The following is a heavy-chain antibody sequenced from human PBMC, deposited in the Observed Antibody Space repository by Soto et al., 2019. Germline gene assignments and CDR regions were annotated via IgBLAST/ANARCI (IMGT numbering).Heavy chain of an antibody. CDR1: GFTFSSYA. CDR3: AKDGSPGYDILTGPYGMDV. V-gene: IGHV3-23*01. CDR2: ISGSGGST. D-gene: IGHD3-9*01. Sequence: LGGSLRLSCAASGFTFSSYAMSWVRQAPGKGLEWVSAISGSGGSTYYADSVKGRFTISRDNSKNTLYLQMNSLRAEDTAVYYCAKDGSPGYDILTGPYGMDVWGQGTTVTVSS. J-gene: IGHJ6*02.